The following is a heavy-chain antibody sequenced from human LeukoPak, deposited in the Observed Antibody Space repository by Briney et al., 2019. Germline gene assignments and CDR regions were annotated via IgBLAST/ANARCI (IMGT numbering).Heavy chain of an antibody. CDR1: GFTFSSYS. Sequence: GGSLRLSCAASGFTFSSYSMNWVRQAPGKGLEWVSSISSSSSYIYYADSVKGRFTISRDNAKNSLYLQMNTLRAEDTAVYYCARGEIATLVGEWLSNLYYFDYWGQGTLVTVSS. CDR2: ISSSSSYI. D-gene: IGHD3-3*01. J-gene: IGHJ4*02. V-gene: IGHV3-21*01. CDR3: ARGEIATLVGEWLSNLYYFDY.